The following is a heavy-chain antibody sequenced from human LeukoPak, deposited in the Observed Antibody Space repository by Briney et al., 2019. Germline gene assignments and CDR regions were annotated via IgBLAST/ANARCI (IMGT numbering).Heavy chain of an antibody. Sequence: ASVKVSCKASGYTFTAYYMHWVRQAPGQGLEWLGWINPNTGDTNYAQKFQGWVTMTRDTSINTAYMELSSLRSDDTAVYYCATRVDYYYDSSGYRRSDAFDIWGQGTMVTVSS. V-gene: IGHV1-2*04. J-gene: IGHJ3*02. CDR2: INPNTGDT. CDR1: GYTFTAYY. CDR3: ATRVDYYYDSSGYRRSDAFDI. D-gene: IGHD3-22*01.